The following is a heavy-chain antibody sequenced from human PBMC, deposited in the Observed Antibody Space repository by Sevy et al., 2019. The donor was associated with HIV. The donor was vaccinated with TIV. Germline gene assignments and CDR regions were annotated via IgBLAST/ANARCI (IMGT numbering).Heavy chain of an antibody. V-gene: IGHV3-30*02. J-gene: IGHJ3*01. D-gene: IGHD3-10*01. CDR2: IRYDGSTK. CDR1: GFTFSRYG. CDR3: AKGLGMVQGALLSDDV. Sequence: GGSLRLSCAASGFTFSRYGMHWVRQALGKGLEWVAFIRYDGSTKYYAESVKGRFIISRDNSKDTLYLQMNSLRGDDTSLYYCAKGLGMVQGALLSDDVWGQGTMVTVSS.